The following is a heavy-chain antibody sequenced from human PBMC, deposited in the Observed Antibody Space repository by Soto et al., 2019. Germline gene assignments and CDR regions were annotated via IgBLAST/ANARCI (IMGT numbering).Heavy chain of an antibody. CDR3: ARGYYGSGSFYYYYYYGMDV. Sequence: QVQLQESGPGLVKPSETLSLTCTVSGGSISSYYWSWIRQPPGKGLEWIGYIYYSGSTNYNPSLKRRVTISVETAKNQFSLKLSSVTAADTAVYYCARGYYGSGSFYYYYYYGMDVWGQGTTVTVSS. V-gene: IGHV4-59*01. J-gene: IGHJ6*02. CDR1: GGSISSYY. D-gene: IGHD3-10*01. CDR2: IYYSGST.